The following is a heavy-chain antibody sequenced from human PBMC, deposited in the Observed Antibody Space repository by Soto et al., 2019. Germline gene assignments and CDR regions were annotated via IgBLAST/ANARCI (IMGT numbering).Heavy chain of an antibody. V-gene: IGHV5-51*01. Sequence: GESLKISCKVSGDSFTGFWIGWVRQMPGKGLEWLGSIYPRDSDTRYSPSFQGQVTISADKSLSTAYLQWNSLQASDTAIYYCARQHPLDSRVWFTWGQGTLVTVS. D-gene: IGHD6-19*01. CDR2: IYPRDSDT. CDR3: ARQHPLDSRVWFT. J-gene: IGHJ4*02. CDR1: GDSFTGFW.